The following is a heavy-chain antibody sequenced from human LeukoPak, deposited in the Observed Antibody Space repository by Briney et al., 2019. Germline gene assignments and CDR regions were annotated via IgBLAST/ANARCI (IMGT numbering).Heavy chain of an antibody. CDR2: IYHGGNT. CDR3: ATCRGDESTFDY. J-gene: IGHJ4*02. Sequence: SETLSLTCIVSGFSISSGHYWGWIRQPPGKGLEWIGTIYHGGNTNYNPSLKSRVTISVVTSKNQFSLNLGSVTAADTAVYFCATCRGDESTFDYWGQGTLVTVSS. CDR1: GFSISSGHY. D-gene: IGHD5-24*01. V-gene: IGHV4-38-2*02.